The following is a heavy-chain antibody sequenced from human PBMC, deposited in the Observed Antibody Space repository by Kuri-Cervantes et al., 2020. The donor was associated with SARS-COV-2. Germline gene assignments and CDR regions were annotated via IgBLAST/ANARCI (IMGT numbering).Heavy chain of an antibody. CDR1: GFIFSNYG. Sequence: GESLKISCAASGFIFSNYGMFRVRQAPGKGLEWVAVIWYDGSNKFYADSVKGRFTISRDNAKNSLYLQMNSLRAEDTAVYYCARDQSGSYYFGYFDYWGQGTLVTVSS. J-gene: IGHJ4*02. CDR2: IWYDGSNK. CDR3: ARDQSGSYYFGYFDY. V-gene: IGHV3-33*07. D-gene: IGHD1-26*01.